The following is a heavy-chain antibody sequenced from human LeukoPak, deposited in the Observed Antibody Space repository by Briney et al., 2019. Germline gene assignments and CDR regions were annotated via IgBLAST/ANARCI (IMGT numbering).Heavy chain of an antibody. J-gene: IGHJ4*02. D-gene: IGHD5-12*01. CDR2: ISPYNGNT. Sequence: ASVKVSCKASGYTFTNYGISWVRQAPGQGLEWMGWISPYNGNTKYSQKFQGRVTMTTDTSTSIAYMEQRRLRSDDTAVYYCARNVGYPPKPDYWGQGTLVTVSS. CDR1: GYTFTNYG. CDR3: ARNVGYPPKPDY. V-gene: IGHV1-18*01.